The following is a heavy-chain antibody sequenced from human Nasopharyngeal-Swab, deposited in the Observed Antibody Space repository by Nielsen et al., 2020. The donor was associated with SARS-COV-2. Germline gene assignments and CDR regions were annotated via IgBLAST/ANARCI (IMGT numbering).Heavy chain of an antibody. V-gene: IGHV3-72*01. D-gene: IGHD4-11*01. CDR3: ARASRTTVTTNDAFDI. Sequence: GESLKISCAASGFTFSDHYMDWVRQAPGKGLEWVGRTRNKANSYTTEYAASVKGRFTISRDDSKNSLYLQMNSLKTEDTAVYYCARASRTTVTTNDAFDIWGQGTMVTVSS. CDR2: TRNKANSYTT. J-gene: IGHJ3*02. CDR1: GFTFSDHY.